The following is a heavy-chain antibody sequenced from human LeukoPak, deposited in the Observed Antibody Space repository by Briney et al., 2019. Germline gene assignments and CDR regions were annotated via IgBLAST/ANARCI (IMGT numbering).Heavy chain of an antibody. CDR1: GFTFSSYG. D-gene: IGHD3-22*01. J-gene: IGHJ4*02. V-gene: IGHV3-23*01. CDR3: AKDRYYDNSGDHYESEY. CDR2: VSGSGGST. Sequence: GGSLRLSCAASGFTFSSYGMSWVRQAPGKGLDWVSAVSGSGGSTHYADSVTGRFTISRDNSKNTLYLQMNSLRAEDTAVYYCAKDRYYDNSGDHYESEYWGQGTLVTVSS.